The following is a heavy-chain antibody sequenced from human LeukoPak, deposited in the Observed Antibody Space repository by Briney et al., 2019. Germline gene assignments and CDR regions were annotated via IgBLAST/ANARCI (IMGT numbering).Heavy chain of an antibody. CDR3: ARVGGWTGWFDP. D-gene: IGHD6-19*01. CDR2: IYYSGST. CDR1: GGSISSGNW. J-gene: IGHJ5*02. V-gene: IGHV4-4*02. Sequence: SGTLSLTCAVSGGSISSGNWWSWVRQPPGKGLEWIGYIYYSGSTNYNPSLKSRVTISVDTSKNQFSLKLSSVTAADTAVYYCARVGGWTGWFDPWGQGTLVTVSS.